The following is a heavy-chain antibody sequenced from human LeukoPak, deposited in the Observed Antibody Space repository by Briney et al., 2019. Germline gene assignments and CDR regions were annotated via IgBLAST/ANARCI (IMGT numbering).Heavy chain of an antibody. CDR3: ARRGTYSPAGLDV. V-gene: IGHV4-39*02. J-gene: IGHJ6*02. D-gene: IGHD1-26*01. Sequence: PSETLSLTCTVSGGSTSSSGYFCDWIRQPPGQGLEWIGSASYGGNTYFNPSLKSRITISVDTSKTHFSLNLYSVTAADTAVYYCARRGTYSPAGLDVWGRGTTVTVSS. CDR1: GGSTSSSGYF. CDR2: ASYGGNT.